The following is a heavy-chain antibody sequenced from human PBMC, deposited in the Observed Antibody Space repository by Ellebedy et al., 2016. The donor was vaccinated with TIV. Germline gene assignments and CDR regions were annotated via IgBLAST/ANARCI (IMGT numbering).Heavy chain of an antibody. V-gene: IGHV3-11*04. D-gene: IGHD3-22*01. J-gene: IGHJ4*02. CDR2: ISSSGSTI. CDR1: GFTFSDYY. Sequence: GESLKISXAASGFTFSDYYMSWIRQAPGKGLEWVSYISSSGSTIYYADSVKGRFTISRDNAKNSLYLQMNSLRAEDTAVYYCARLVYYDSSGYYSPPYYFDYWGQGTLVTVSS. CDR3: ARLVYYDSSGYYSPPYYFDY.